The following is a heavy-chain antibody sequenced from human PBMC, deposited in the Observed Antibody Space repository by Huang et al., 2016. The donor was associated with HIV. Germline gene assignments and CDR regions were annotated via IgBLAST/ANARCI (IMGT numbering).Heavy chain of an antibody. CDR3: ARLWSRDGYNWDY. V-gene: IGHV1-18*01. Sequence: QVQLVQSGVEVKKPGASVKVPCKASGYIFSDYLITWVRQAPGQGLEWIGWSNPYNGNTKYAQKFQDRVTMTTDTSTSTAYMELRGLRSGDTALYYCARLWSRDGYNWDYWGQGTLVTVTS. D-gene: IGHD5-12*01. CDR2: SNPYNGNT. J-gene: IGHJ4*02. CDR1: GYIFSDYL.